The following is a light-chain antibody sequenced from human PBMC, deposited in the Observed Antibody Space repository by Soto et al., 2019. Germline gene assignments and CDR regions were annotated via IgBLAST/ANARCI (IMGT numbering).Light chain of an antibody. J-gene: IGKJ1*01. CDR1: QRFGSSN. CDR2: STS. CDR3: QQYGNSPWT. V-gene: IGKV3-20*01. Sequence: EIVLTQSPGTLSLSPGERGTPSCRASQRFGSSNLAWYQQKPGQAPRLLIYSTSSRATGIPDRFSGSGSGTDFTLTISRLEPEDFAVYYCQQYGNSPWTFGQGTKVDIK.